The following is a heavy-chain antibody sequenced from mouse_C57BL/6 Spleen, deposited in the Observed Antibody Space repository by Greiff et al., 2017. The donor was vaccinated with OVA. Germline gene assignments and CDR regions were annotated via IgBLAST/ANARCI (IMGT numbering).Heavy chain of an antibody. CDR3: SRGYYAMDY. Sequence: EVKLVESGPGLVKPSQSLSLTCSVTGYSITSGYYWNWIRQFPGNKLEWMGYISYDGSNNYNPSLKNRISITRDTSKNKFFLKLNSVTTEDTATYYCSRGYYAMDYWGQGTSVTVSA. J-gene: IGHJ4*01. CDR2: ISYDGSN. V-gene: IGHV3-6*01. CDR1: GYSITSGYY.